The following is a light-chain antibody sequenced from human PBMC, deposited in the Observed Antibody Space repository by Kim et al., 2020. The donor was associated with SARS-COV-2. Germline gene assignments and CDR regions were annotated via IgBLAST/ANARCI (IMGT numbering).Light chain of an antibody. CDR3: QTWGTVV. CDR1: SGHSSYA. Sequence: QPVLTQSPSASASLGASVKLTCTLSSGHSSYAIAWHQQQPEKGPRYLMKLNSDGSHFKGDGIPDRFSGSSSGAERYLTISSLQSEDEADYYCQTWGTVVFGGGTKLTVL. J-gene: IGLJ2*01. V-gene: IGLV4-69*01. CDR2: LNSDGSH.